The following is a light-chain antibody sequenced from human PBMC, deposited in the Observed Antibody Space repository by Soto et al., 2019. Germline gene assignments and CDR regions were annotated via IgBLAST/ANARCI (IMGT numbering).Light chain of an antibody. CDR1: QSISSY. J-gene: IGKJ2*02. CDR2: AAS. Sequence: DIQMTQSPSSLSASVGDRVTITCRASQSISSYLNWYQQKPGKAPKLLIYAASSLQSGVPSRFSGSGSGTDFTLTISSLQPEDFPTYYCQQRGTFGQGTKLEIK. V-gene: IGKV1-39*01. CDR3: QQRGT.